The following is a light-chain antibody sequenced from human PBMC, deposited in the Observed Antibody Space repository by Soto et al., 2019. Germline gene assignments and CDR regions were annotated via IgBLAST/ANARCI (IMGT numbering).Light chain of an antibody. V-gene: IGKV3-20*01. CDR1: QSVSSSY. CDR3: QRYGSSLWT. J-gene: IGKJ1*01. Sequence: ENVLTQSPGTLSLSPGERVTLSCRASQSVSSSYLAWYQQKPGQAPRLLIYGASSRATGIPDRFSGSGSGTDFTLTISRLEPEDFAVYYCQRYGSSLWTFGQGTKVEIK. CDR2: GAS.